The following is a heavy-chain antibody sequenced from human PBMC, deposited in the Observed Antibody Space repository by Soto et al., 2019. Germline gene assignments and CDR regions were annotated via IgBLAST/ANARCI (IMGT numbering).Heavy chain of an antibody. V-gene: IGHV1-3*05. Sequence: QVQLVQSGAEEKKPGASVKVSCKASGYTFSSYAIHWVRQAPGQRLEWMGWINAGNGNTKYSQKFQGRVTITRDTSASTAYMELSSLKSEDTAVYYCARGDWWLFDYWGQGTLVTVSS. CDR3: ARGDWWLFDY. CDR1: GYTFSSYA. D-gene: IGHD2-8*02. CDR2: INAGNGNT. J-gene: IGHJ4*02.